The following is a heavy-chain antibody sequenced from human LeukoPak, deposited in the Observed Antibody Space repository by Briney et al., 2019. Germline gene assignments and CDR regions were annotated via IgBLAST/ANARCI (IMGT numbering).Heavy chain of an antibody. J-gene: IGHJ4*02. CDR3: AKDLKPYITMIVVVIKGFDY. V-gene: IGHV3-7*03. CDR2: IKQDGNEK. D-gene: IGHD3-22*01. Sequence: GGSLRLSCAASGFTFSSYWMSWVRQAPGKGPEWVANIKQDGNEKYYVDSVKGRFTISRGNTKSSLYLQMDSLRAEDTVVYYCAKDLKPYITMIVVVIKGFDYWGQGTLVTVSS. CDR1: GFTFSSYW.